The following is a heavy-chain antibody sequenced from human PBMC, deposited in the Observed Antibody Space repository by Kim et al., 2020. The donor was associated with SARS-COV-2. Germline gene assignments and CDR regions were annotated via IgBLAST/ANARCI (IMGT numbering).Heavy chain of an antibody. J-gene: IGHJ4*02. CDR2: TSGRT. D-gene: IGHD3-16*02. CDR3: ASALGH. V-gene: IGHV4-4*07. Sequence: TSGRTKYNPTLQSRVTMSVDMSKNQFSLKLSSVTAADTAVYYCASALGHWGQGTLVTVSS.